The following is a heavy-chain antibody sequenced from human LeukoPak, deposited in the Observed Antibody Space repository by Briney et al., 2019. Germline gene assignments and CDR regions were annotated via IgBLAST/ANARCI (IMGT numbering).Heavy chain of an antibody. V-gene: IGHV4-39*01. D-gene: IGHD3-9*01. CDR2: IYYSGST. CDR3: ARRFYGLLRLWFDP. J-gene: IGHJ5*02. Sequence: SETLSLTCTVSGGSISSISYYWGWIRQPPGKGLEWIGSIYYSGSTYYNPSLKSRVTISVDTSKKQFCMKLSSVTAADTAVYYCARRFYGLLRLWFDPWGQGTLVTVSS. CDR1: GGSISSISYY.